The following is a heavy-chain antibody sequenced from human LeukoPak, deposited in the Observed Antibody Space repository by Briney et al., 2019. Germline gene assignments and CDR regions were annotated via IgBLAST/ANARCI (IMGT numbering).Heavy chain of an antibody. D-gene: IGHD3-10*01. Sequence: PSETLSLTCTVSGGSIRSSSYYWGWIRQPPGTGLEWIGSIYYSGITYYNPSLKSRVTISVDTSKNQFSLKLSSVTAADTAVYYCAGVTGSYYFYYYMAVWGKGTTVTVSS. J-gene: IGHJ6*03. CDR3: AGVTGSYYFYYYMAV. V-gene: IGHV4-39*07. CDR1: GGSIRSSSYY. CDR2: IYYSGIT.